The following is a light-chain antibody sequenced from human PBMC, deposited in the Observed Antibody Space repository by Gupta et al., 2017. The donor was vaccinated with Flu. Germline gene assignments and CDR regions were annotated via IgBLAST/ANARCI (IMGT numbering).Light chain of an antibody. V-gene: IGKV1-39*01. CDR2: AAS. CDR3: QQGYGTPLT. J-gene: IGKJ2*01. CDR1: QSISSY. Sequence: PSSLSASVGDRVTITCRASQSISSYLNWYQQKPGTAPKLLIYAASSLQSGVPSRFSGSGSGTXFTLTIXSLQPEDFATYYCQQGYGTPLTFGXGTKLAIK.